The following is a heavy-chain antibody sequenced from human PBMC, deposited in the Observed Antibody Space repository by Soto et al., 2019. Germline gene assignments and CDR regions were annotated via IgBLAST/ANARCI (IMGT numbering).Heavy chain of an antibody. Sequence: QVQLQESGPGLVKPSQTLSLTCTVSGDSISRGGYYWSWIRQHPGKDLECIGYIYYTGSTYYNPSLKSPATMAVDTPKTHVAPKVSSVTAADTAVYYCAGDPADGGDYFDYWGQGTLVTVSS. CDR3: AGDPADGGDYFDY. CDR2: IYYTGST. CDR1: GDSISRGGYY. J-gene: IGHJ4*02. D-gene: IGHD3-16*01. V-gene: IGHV4-31*01.